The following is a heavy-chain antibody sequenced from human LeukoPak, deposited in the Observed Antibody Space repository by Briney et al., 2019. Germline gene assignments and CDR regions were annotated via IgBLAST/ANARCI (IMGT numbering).Heavy chain of an antibody. J-gene: IGHJ5*02. CDR1: GYTFTSYG. D-gene: IGHD2-2*03. V-gene: IGHV1-18*01. CDR3: ARGVDIVVVPAADGNWFDP. Sequence: AASVKVSCKASGYTFTSYGISWVRQAPGQGLEWMGWISAYNGNTNYAQKLQGRVTITRDTSAGTAYMELSSLRSEDTAVYYCARGVDIVVVPAADGNWFDPWGQGTLVTVSS. CDR2: ISAYNGNT.